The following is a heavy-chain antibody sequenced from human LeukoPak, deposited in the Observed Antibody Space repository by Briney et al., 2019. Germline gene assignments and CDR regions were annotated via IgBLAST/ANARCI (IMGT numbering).Heavy chain of an antibody. V-gene: IGHV3-23*01. Sequence: GGSLRLSCAASGFTFNTYGMSWVRQAPGKGLEWVSAISGSGGSTYYADSVKGRFTISRDNSKNTLYLQMNSLRAEDTAVYYCAKPGSWYYFDYWGQGTLVTVSS. CDR1: GFTFNTYG. CDR2: ISGSGGST. CDR3: AKPGSWYYFDY. J-gene: IGHJ4*02. D-gene: IGHD6-13*01.